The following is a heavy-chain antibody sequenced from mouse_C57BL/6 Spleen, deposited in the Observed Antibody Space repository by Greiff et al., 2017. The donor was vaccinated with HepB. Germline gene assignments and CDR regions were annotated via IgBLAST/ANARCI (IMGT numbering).Heavy chain of an antibody. CDR2: IWRGGST. CDR3: AKNLGWPYYAMDY. J-gene: IGHJ4*01. Sequence: VQLKESGPGLVQPSQSLSITCTVSGFSLTSYGVHWVRQSPGKGLEWLGVIWRGGSTDYNAAFMSRLSITKDNSKSQVFFKMNSLQADDTAIYYCAKNLGWPYYAMDYWGQGTSVTVSS. CDR1: GFSLTSYG. D-gene: IGHD1-1*02. V-gene: IGHV2-5*01.